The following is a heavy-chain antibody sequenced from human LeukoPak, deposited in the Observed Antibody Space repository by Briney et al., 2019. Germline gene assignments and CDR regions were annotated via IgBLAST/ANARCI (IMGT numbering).Heavy chain of an antibody. Sequence: PSETLSLTCAVYGGPFSGYYWSWIRQPPGKGLEWIGEINHSGSTNYNPSLKSRVTISVDTSKNQFSLKLSSVTAADTAVYYCARAGPYYGSGSYYYFDYWGQGTLVTVSS. CDR2: INHSGST. CDR1: GGPFSGYY. V-gene: IGHV4-34*01. CDR3: ARAGPYYGSGSYYYFDY. J-gene: IGHJ4*02. D-gene: IGHD3-10*01.